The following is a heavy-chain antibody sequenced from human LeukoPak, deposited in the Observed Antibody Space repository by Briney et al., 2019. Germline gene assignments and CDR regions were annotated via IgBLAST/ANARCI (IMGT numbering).Heavy chain of an antibody. CDR1: GFTFSSYA. Sequence: PGGSLRLSCAASGFTFSSYAMSWVRQAPGKGLEWVSYISGSGSPIYYADSVKGRFTISRDNAKNSLYLQMNSLRAEDTAVYYCARIRSKAFDLWGQGTMVTVSS. CDR2: ISGSGSPI. J-gene: IGHJ3*01. CDR3: ARIRSKAFDL. V-gene: IGHV3-48*04.